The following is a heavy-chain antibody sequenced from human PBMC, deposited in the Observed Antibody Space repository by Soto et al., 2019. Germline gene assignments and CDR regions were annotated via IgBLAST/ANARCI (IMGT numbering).Heavy chain of an antibody. J-gene: IGHJ6*02. D-gene: IGHD2-8*01. CDR3: ARGSVIGIVYALDTSPNYYGMDV. Sequence: SVKVSCKASGGTFSSYAISWVRQAPGQGLERMGGIIPIFGTANYAQKFQGRVTITADESTSTAYMELSSLRSEDTAVYYCARGSVIGIVYALDTSPNYYGMDVWGQGTTVTVSS. CDR2: IIPIFGTA. V-gene: IGHV1-69*13. CDR1: GGTFSSYA.